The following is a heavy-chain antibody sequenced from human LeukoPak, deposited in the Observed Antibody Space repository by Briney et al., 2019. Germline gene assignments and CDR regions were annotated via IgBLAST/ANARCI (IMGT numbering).Heavy chain of an antibody. J-gene: IGHJ6*02. CDR2: FDPEDGET. CDR1: GYTLTELS. D-gene: IGHD2-15*01. Sequence: ASVKVSCKVSGYTLTELSMHWVRQAPGKGLEWMGGFDPEDGETIYAQKFQGRVTMTEDTSTDTAYMELSSLRSEDTAVYYCATVYKPVVVVAEGYGMDVWGQGTTVTVSS. CDR3: ATVYKPVVVVAEGYGMDV. V-gene: IGHV1-24*01.